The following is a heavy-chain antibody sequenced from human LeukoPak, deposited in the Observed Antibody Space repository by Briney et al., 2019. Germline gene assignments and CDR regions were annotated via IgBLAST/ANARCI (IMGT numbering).Heavy chain of an antibody. J-gene: IGHJ3*02. CDR2: IIPMPGIA. V-gene: IGHV1-69*04. CDR1: GGTFSSYA. CDR3: ARGPVTRFEI. D-gene: IGHD4-17*01. Sequence: SVKVSCKASGGTFSSYAISWVRQAPGQGLEWMGRIIPMPGIANHAQKFQGRVTITADKSTTTAYMELSSLRSEDTAVYYCARGPVTRFEIWGQGTMVTVSS.